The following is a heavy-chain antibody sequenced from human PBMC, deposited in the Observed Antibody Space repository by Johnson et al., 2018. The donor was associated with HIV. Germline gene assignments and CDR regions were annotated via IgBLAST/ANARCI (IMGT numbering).Heavy chain of an antibody. V-gene: IGHV3-30*04. CDR1: GFTFSSYA. J-gene: IGHJ3*02. D-gene: IGHD3-10*01. CDR3: ARIGLPYYYGSGSYSHDAFDI. Sequence: QVQLVESGGGVVQPGRSLRLSYAASGFTFSSYAMHWVRQAPGKGLEWVAVISYDGSNKYYADSVKGRFTISRDNSKNTLYLQMNSLRAEDTAVYYCARIGLPYYYGSGSYSHDAFDIWGQGTMVTVSS. CDR2: ISYDGSNK.